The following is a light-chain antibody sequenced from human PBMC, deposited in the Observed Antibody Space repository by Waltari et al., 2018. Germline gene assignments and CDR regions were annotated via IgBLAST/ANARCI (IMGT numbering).Light chain of an antibody. Sequence: TVVTQEPSLSVSPGGTVPLTCGLTSGSVSTSNYPSWYQQTPGQAPRTLIYSTNTRPSGVPDRFSGSILGNKAALTVTGAQADDESDYYCMVYMGSGTSIFGGGTRLSVL. CDR2: STN. CDR3: MVYMGSGTSI. CDR1: SGSVSTSNY. V-gene: IGLV8-61*01. J-gene: IGLJ1*01.